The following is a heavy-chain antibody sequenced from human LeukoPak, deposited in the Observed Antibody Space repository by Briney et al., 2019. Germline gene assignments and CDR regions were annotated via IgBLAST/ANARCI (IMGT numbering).Heavy chain of an antibody. Sequence: SETLSLTCAVYGGSFSGYYWSWIRQPPGKGLEWIGEINHSGSTNYNPSLKSRVTISSDTSKTQFTLKLTSVTAADTAVYYCARSPSGYRFDYWGQGTLVTVSS. J-gene: IGHJ4*02. V-gene: IGHV4-34*01. D-gene: IGHD3-22*01. CDR1: GGSFSGYY. CDR2: INHSGST. CDR3: ARSPSGYRFDY.